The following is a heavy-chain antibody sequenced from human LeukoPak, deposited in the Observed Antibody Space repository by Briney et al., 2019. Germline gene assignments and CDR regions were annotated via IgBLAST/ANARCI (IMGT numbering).Heavy chain of an antibody. CDR3: ARPRPCSATICSGYMDV. Sequence: PSETLSLTCTVSGGSISSSSFYWTWIRQPPGKGLEWVGEIDHIGRSNYNPSLKSRVALSVDRSKNQFFLKLNSVTAADTAVYFCARPRPCSATICSGYMDVWGRGTTVIVSS. J-gene: IGHJ6*04. CDR2: IDHIGRS. D-gene: IGHD6-19*01. V-gene: IGHV4-39*07. CDR1: GGSISSSSFY.